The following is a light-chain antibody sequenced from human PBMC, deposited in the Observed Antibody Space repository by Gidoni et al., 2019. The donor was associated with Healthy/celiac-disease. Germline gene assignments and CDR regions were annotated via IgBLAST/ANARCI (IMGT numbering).Light chain of an antibody. Sequence: EIVLTQSPGTLSLSPGERATISCRASQSVSSSYLAWYQQKPGQAPRLLIYGASSRATGIPDRFSGSGSGTDFTLTISRLEPEDFAVYYCQQYGSSLVTFGGGTKVEIK. J-gene: IGKJ4*01. CDR3: QQYGSSLVT. CDR2: GAS. V-gene: IGKV3-20*01. CDR1: QSVSSSY.